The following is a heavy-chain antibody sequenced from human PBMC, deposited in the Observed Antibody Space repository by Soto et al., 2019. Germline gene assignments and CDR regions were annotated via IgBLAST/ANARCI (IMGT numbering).Heavy chain of an antibody. CDR1: GFTFSHYW. Sequence: EVQLVQSGGGSVQPGGSLRLSCAASGFTFSHYWMHWVRQVPGKGLVWVSHINSDGSSTSYEDSVKGRFTISRDNAKDTLYLQMSSLRAEDTAVYYCAREDSNDDDSSWLDDWGQGALVSVSS. CDR2: INSDGSST. V-gene: IGHV3-74*01. J-gene: IGHJ4*02. D-gene: IGHD3-22*01. CDR3: AREDSNDDDSSWLDD.